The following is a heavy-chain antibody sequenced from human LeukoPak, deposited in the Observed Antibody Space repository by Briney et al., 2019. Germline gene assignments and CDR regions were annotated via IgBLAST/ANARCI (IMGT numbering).Heavy chain of an antibody. D-gene: IGHD3-16*01. CDR3: ARASFWESPINWFDP. CDR1: GGTFSRYA. CDR2: IIPIFGTA. J-gene: IGHJ5*02. Sequence: ASVKVSCKASGGTFSRYAMSWVRQAPGQGLEWMGGIIPIFGTASFAQKFQGRVTITADESTGTAYMELSSLRSEDTAVYYCARASFWESPINWFDPWGQGTLVTVSS. V-gene: IGHV1-69*13.